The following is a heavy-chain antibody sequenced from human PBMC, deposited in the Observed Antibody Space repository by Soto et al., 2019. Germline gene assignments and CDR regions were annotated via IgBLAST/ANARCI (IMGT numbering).Heavy chain of an antibody. CDR2: MYHSGSI. V-gene: IGHV4-30-2*01. D-gene: IGHD5-18*01. J-gene: IGHJ4*02. Sequence: TSETLSLTCTVSGGSISSGGYYWSWIRQPPGKGLEWIGYMYHSGSINYNPSLNSRVAISVDKSKNQFPLKLSSVTAADTAVYYCARAVPRGHGYNFDSWGQGTLVTVSS. CDR1: GGSISSGGYY. CDR3: ARAVPRGHGYNFDS.